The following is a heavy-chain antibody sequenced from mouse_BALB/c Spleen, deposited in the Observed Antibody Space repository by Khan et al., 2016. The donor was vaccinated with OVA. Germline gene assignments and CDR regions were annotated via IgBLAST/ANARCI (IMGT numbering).Heavy chain of an antibody. V-gene: IGHV3-2*02. CDR2: ISYSGNT. CDR1: GYSITSDYA. Sequence: EVKLEVSGPGLVKPSQSLSLTCTVTGYSITSDYAWNWIRQFPGNELEWMGFISYSGNTNYNPSLKSRISITRDTTKNQFFLQLNSVTIEDTATYYCARVYGGDFDYWGQGTTLTVSS. D-gene: IGHD1-1*01. J-gene: IGHJ2*01. CDR3: ARVYGGDFDY.